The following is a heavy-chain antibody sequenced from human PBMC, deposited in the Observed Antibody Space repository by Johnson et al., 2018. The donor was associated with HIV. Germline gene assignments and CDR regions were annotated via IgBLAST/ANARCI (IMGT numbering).Heavy chain of an antibody. D-gene: IGHD4-17*01. CDR3: ARDASYGDYAFDI. J-gene: IGHJ3*02. V-gene: IGHV3-7*01. CDR2: IKQDGSEK. CDR1: GFTFSSYW. Sequence: VQLVESGGGLVQPGGSLRLSCAASGFTFSSYWMSWVRQAPGKGLEWVANIKQDGSEKYYAASVTGRFTISRDNSKSTLYLQMNTLRAEDTAVYYCARDASYGDYAFDIWGQGTMVTVSS.